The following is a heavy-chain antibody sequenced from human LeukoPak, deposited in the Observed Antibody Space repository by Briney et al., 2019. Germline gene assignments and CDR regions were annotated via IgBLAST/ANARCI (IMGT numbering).Heavy chain of an antibody. J-gene: IGHJ3*02. CDR3: ARGPIGREDYSRGAFDI. CDR1: GFSFSNYG. CDR2: IYTSGNT. V-gene: IGHV3-66*01. D-gene: IGHD5-24*01. Sequence: PGGSLRLTCAASGFSFSNYGIHWVRQAPGKGLEWVSVIYTSGNTFYPDSVKGRFTISRDNSKNTVHLQMNSLRAEDTAVYYCARGPIGREDYSRGAFDIWGQGTVVTVSS.